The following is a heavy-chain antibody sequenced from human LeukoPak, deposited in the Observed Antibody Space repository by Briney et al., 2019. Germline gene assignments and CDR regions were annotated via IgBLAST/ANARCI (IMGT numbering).Heavy chain of an antibody. Sequence: SETLSLTCAVYGGSFSGYYWSWIRQPPGKGLEWIGEINHSGSTNYNPSLKSRVTISVDTSKNQFSLKLSSVTAADTAVYYCARDSTVGATDYWGQGTLVTVSS. J-gene: IGHJ4*02. CDR1: GGSFSGYY. CDR2: INHSGST. D-gene: IGHD1-26*01. V-gene: IGHV4-34*01. CDR3: ARDSTVGATDY.